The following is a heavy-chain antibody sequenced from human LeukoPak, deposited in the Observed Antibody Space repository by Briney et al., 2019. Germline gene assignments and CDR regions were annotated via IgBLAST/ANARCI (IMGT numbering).Heavy chain of an antibody. CDR3: ARVVEDYERDYYYYYMDV. J-gene: IGHJ6*03. Sequence: SETLSLTCTVSGGSISSYYWSWIRQPPGKGLEWVGYIYYSGSTNYNPSLKSRVTISVDTSKNQFSLKLSSVTAADTAVYYCARVVEDYERDYYYYYMDVWGKGTTVTISS. CDR1: GGSISSYY. CDR2: IYYSGST. V-gene: IGHV4-59*01. D-gene: IGHD4-17*01.